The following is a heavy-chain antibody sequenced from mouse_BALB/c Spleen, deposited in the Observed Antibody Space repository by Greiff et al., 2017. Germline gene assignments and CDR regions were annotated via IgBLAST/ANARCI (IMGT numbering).Heavy chain of an antibody. CDR3: ARDDATATDAMDY. CDR2: IWAGGST. D-gene: IGHD1-2*01. Sequence: VKLVESGPGLVAPSQSLSITCTVSGFSLTSYGVHWVRQPPGKGLEWLGVIWAGGSTNYNSALMSRRSISKDNSKSQVFLKMNSLQTDDTAMYYCARDDATATDAMDYWGQGTSVTVSS. J-gene: IGHJ4*01. CDR1: GFSLTSYG. V-gene: IGHV2-9*02.